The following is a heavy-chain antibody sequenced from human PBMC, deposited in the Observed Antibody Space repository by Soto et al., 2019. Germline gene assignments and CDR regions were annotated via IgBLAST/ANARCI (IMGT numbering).Heavy chain of an antibody. CDR3: ASPKIAFYNWFDP. Sequence: TSETLSLTCTVSRGSMNNYYWSWIRQPPGKGLEWIGSIYYSGSTYYNPSLKSRVTISVDTSKNQFSLKLSSVTAADTAVYYCASPKIAFYNWFDPWGQGTLVT. CDR1: RGSMNNYY. CDR2: IYYSGST. D-gene: IGHD3-3*02. J-gene: IGHJ5*02. V-gene: IGHV4-59*05.